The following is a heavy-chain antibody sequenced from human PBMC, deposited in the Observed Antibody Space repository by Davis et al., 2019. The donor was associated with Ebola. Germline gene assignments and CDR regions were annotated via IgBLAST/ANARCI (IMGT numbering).Heavy chain of an antibody. CDR1: GGSISSYY. Sequence: MPSETLSLTCTVSGGSISSYYWSWIRQPPGKGLEWIGYIYYSGSTNYNPSLKSRVTISVDTSKIQFSLKLSSVTAADTAVYYCARLAAVAGTGGYYYYYYGMDVWGQGTTVTVSS. CDR3: ARLAAVAGTGGYYYYYYGMDV. CDR2: IYYSGST. J-gene: IGHJ6*02. D-gene: IGHD6-19*01. V-gene: IGHV4-59*08.